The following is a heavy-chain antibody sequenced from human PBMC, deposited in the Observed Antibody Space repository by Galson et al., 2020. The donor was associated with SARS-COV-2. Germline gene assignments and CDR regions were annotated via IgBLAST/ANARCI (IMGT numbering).Heavy chain of an antibody. V-gene: IGHV3-33*08. CDR1: GFTFSSYS. CDR2: IWYDGSNK. D-gene: IGHD6-13*01. J-gene: IGHJ4*02. Sequence: GGSLRLSCAASGFTFSSYSMNWVRQAPGKGLEWVAVIWYDGSNKYYADSVKGRFTISRDNSKNTLYLQMNSLRAEDTAVYYCASSSWYGAPFDYWGQGTLVTVSS. CDR3: ASSSWYGAPFDY.